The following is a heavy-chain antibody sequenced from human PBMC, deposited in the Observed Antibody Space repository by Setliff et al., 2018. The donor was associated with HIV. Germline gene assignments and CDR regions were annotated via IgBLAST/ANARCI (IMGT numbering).Heavy chain of an antibody. CDR2: IYLGETT. Sequence: SETLSLTCTVSSGYMSGHFWTWIRQTPGEGLEWIGNIYLGETTNYNPSLKSRVTISVDTSKYQFSLRLSSVTAGDTAVYYCTRRRGPMVRGVDPTPSYYFDYWGQGTLVTVSS. CDR3: TRRRGPMVRGVDPTPSYYFDY. J-gene: IGHJ4*02. V-gene: IGHV4-59*11. CDR1: SGYMSGHF. D-gene: IGHD3-10*01.